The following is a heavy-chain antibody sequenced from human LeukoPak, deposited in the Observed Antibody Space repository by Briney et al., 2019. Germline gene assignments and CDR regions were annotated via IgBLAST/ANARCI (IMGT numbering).Heavy chain of an antibody. CDR1: GYSISSGYY. CDR3: ARDIRSSSWYRGDDWFDP. V-gene: IGHV4-38-2*02. Sequence: SETLSLTCAVSGYSISSGYYWGWIRQPPGKGLEWIGSIYHSGSTYYNPSLKSRVTISVDTSKNQFSLKLSSVTAADTAVYYCARDIRSSSWYRGDDWFDPWGQGTLVTVSS. D-gene: IGHD6-13*01. CDR2: IYHSGST. J-gene: IGHJ5*02.